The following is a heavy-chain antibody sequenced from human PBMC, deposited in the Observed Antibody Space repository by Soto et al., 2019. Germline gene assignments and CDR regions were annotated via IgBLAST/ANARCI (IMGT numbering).Heavy chain of an antibody. J-gene: IGHJ1*01. CDR1: GGSISSYY. V-gene: IGHV4-59*08. CDR3: ARREINYYGSGSYYIEYFQH. CDR2: IYYSGST. Sequence: PSETLSLTCTVSGGSISSYYWSWIRQPPGKGLDWIGYIYYSGSTNYNPSLKSRVTISVDTSKNQFSLKLSSVTAADTAVYYCARREINYYGSGSYYIEYFQHWGQGTLVTSPQ. D-gene: IGHD3-10*01.